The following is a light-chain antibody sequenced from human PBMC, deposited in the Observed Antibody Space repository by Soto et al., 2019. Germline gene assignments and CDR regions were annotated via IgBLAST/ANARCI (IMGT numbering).Light chain of an antibody. Sequence: DIQMTQSPSTLSASVGDRVTITCRAGQSISSWLAWYQQKPGKAPKLLIYDVSSLESGVPSRFSGSGSGTEFTLTISSLQPDDFATYYCQQYNSYSHTFGQGTKLEIK. CDR3: QQYNSYSHT. CDR2: DVS. J-gene: IGKJ2*01. V-gene: IGKV1-5*01. CDR1: QSISSW.